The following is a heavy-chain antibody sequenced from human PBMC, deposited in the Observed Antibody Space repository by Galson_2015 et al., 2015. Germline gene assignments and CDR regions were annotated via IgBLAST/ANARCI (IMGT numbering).Heavy chain of an antibody. CDR2: ISYDGSNK. CDR1: GFTFSSYG. Sequence: SLRLSCAASGFTFSSYGMHWVRQAPGKGLEWVAVISYDGSNKYYADSVKGRFTISRDNSKNTLYLQMNSLRAGDTAVYYCAKDLAGLDYYDSSGYYPDCWGQGTLVTVSS. D-gene: IGHD3-22*01. J-gene: IGHJ4*02. CDR3: AKDLAGLDYYDSSGYYPDC. V-gene: IGHV3-30*18.